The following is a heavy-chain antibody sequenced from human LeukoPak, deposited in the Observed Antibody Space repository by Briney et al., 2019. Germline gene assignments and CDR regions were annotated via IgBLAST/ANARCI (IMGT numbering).Heavy chain of an antibody. CDR3: ARGTSTDWFDP. CDR1: GFTFSSYE. J-gene: IGHJ5*02. CDR2: ISSSGSTI. D-gene: IGHD2-21*02. V-gene: IGHV3-48*03. Sequence: GGSLRLSCAASGFTFSSYEMNWVRQAPGKGLEWVSYISSSGSTIYYADSVKGRFTISRDNAKNSLYLQMNSLRAEDTAVYYCARGTSTDWFDPWDQGTLVTVSS.